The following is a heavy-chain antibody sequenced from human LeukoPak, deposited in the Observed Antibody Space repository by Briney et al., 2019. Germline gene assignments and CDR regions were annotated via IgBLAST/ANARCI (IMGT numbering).Heavy chain of an antibody. V-gene: IGHV3-30*03. CDR2: ISYDGSNK. D-gene: IGHD6-13*01. Sequence: GGSLRLSCAASGFTFSSYGMSWVRQAPGKGLEWVAVISYDGSNKYYADSVKGRFTISRDNAKNSLYLQMNSLRAEDTAVYYCARAISSSWHSYFDYWGQGTLVTVSS. J-gene: IGHJ4*02. CDR3: ARAISSSWHSYFDY. CDR1: GFTFSSYG.